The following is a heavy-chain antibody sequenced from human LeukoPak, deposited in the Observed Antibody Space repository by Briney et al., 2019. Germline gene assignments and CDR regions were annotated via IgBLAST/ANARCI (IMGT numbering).Heavy chain of an antibody. Sequence: PSETLSLTCAVYGGSFSGYYWSWIRQPPGKGLEWIGEINHSGSTNYNPSLKSRVTISVDTSKNQFSLKLSSVTAADTAVYYCARVGYYDSDFDYWGQGTLVTVSS. CDR2: INHSGST. CDR1: GGSFSGYY. D-gene: IGHD3-22*01. V-gene: IGHV4-34*01. CDR3: ARVGYYDSDFDY. J-gene: IGHJ4*02.